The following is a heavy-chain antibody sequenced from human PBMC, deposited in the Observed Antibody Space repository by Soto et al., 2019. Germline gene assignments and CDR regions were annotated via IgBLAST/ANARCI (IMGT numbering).Heavy chain of an antibody. CDR1: GYSISSSNW. D-gene: IGHD6-13*01. V-gene: IGHV4-28*01. CDR3: ARISSWYGLGMDV. Sequence: PSETLSLTCAVSGYSISSSNWWGWIRQPPGKGLEWIGYIYYSGSTYYNPSLKSRVTMSVDTSKNQFSLKLSSVTAVDTAVYYCARISSWYGLGMDVWGQGTTVTVS. CDR2: IYYSGST. J-gene: IGHJ6*02.